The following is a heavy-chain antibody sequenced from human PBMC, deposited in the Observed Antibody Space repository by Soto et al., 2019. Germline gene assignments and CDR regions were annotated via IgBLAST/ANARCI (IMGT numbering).Heavy chain of an antibody. D-gene: IGHD5-12*01. V-gene: IGHV3-33*01. CDR3: ATNKDGYNYVLAFDI. CDR1: KGIFIGYG. Sequence: RDSCAAGKGIFIGYGSHCISKTTGKGLEWVAVIWYDGSNKYYADSVKGRFTISRDNSKNTLYLQMNSLRAEDTAVYYCATNKDGYNYVLAFDIWGQGTMVTVSS. CDR2: IWYDGSNK. J-gene: IGHJ3*02.